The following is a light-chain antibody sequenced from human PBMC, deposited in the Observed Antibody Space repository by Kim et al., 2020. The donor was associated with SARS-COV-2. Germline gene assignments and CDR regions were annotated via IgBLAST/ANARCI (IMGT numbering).Light chain of an antibody. CDR3: QQYNSYSLT. CDR1: QSSSSW. Sequence: ASVGDRVTITCRASQSSSSWLAWYQQKPGKAPKLLIYGASSLESGVPSRFSGSGSGTEFTLAISSLQPDDFATYYCQQYNSYSLTFGGGTKVDIK. CDR2: GAS. J-gene: IGKJ4*01. V-gene: IGKV1-5*01.